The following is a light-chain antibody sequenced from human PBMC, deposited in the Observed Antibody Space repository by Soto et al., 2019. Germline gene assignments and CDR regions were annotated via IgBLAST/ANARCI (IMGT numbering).Light chain of an antibody. CDR3: AAWDDRLTRYS. CDR2: SND. CDR1: SSNIGSNS. V-gene: IGLV1-44*01. J-gene: IGLJ1*01. Sequence: QSVLTQPPSASGTPGQRVTISCSGSSSNIGSNSVNWYQQLPGTAPKLLIYSNDRRPSGVPDRFSGSKSGTSASLAISGLQSEDEADYYCAAWDDRLTRYSFGTG.